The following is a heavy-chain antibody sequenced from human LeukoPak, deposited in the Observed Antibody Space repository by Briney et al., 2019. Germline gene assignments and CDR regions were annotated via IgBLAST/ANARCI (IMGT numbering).Heavy chain of an antibody. D-gene: IGHD1-26*01. CDR2: ISGSGGST. CDR3: AKDRVGATTETFDY. Sequence: GGSLRLSCAASGFTFSSYAMSWVRQAPGEGLEWVSAISGSGGSTYYADSVKGRFTISRDNSKNTLYLQMNSLRAEDTAVYYCAKDRVGATTETFDYWGQGTLVTVSS. J-gene: IGHJ4*02. V-gene: IGHV3-23*01. CDR1: GFTFSSYA.